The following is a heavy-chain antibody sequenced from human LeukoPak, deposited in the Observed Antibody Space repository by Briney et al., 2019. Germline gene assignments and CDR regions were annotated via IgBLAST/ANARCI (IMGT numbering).Heavy chain of an antibody. CDR1: GFTFSSYG. V-gene: IGHV3-30*18. J-gene: IGHJ4*02. CDR2: ISYDGSNK. D-gene: IGHD4-11*01. CDR3: AKDRVITEGYFDY. Sequence: PGGSLRLSCAASGFTFSSYGMHWVRQAPGKGLEWVAVISYDGSNKYYADSVKGRFTISRDNSKNTLYLQMNSLRAEDTAVYYCAKDRVITEGYFDYWGQGTLVTVSS.